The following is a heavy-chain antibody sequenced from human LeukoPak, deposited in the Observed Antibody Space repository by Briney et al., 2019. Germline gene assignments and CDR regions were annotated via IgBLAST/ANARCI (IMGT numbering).Heavy chain of an antibody. J-gene: IGHJ4*02. V-gene: IGHV1-2*02. D-gene: IGHD3-22*01. Sequence: ASVKVSCKASGYTFTGYYMHWVRQAPGQGLEWMGWINPNSGGTNYAQKFQGRVTMTRDTSITTANMELSSLGSDDTAVYYCARGGRVRDTSGYALSYWGQGTLVTVSA. CDR3: ARGGRVRDTSGYALSY. CDR1: GYTFTGYY. CDR2: INPNSGGT.